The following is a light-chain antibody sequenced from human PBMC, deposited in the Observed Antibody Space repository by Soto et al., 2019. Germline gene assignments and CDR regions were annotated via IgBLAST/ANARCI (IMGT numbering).Light chain of an antibody. V-gene: IGKV3-11*01. CDR1: QNVSRY. Sequence: EIVLTQSPSTLSLSPGERATLSCRASQNVSRYLAWYQQKPGQAPTLLIYDASDRAAGIPGRCSGSESGTDFTLTIRRPAPEDFAVYYCQQRTNWPSFGAGTKVEIK. CDR2: DAS. CDR3: QQRTNWPS. J-gene: IGKJ4*01.